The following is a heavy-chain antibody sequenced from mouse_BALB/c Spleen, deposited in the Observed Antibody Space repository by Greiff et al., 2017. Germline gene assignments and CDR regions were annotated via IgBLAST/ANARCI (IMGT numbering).Heavy chain of an antibody. V-gene: IGHV5-6-5*01. Sequence: LVESGGGLVKPGGSLKLSCAASGFTFSSYAMSWVRQTPEKRLEWVASISSGGSTYYPDSVKGRFTISRDNARNILYLQMSSLRSEDTAMYYCARGSGNYWYFDVWGAGTTVTVSS. CDR3: ARGSGNYWYFDV. CDR1: GFTFSSYA. D-gene: IGHD1-3*01. J-gene: IGHJ1*01. CDR2: ISSGGST.